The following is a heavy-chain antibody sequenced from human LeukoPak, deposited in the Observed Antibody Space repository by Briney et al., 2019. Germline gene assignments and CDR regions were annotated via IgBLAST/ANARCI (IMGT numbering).Heavy chain of an antibody. CDR2: IRYDENNK. V-gene: IGHV3-30*02. CDR3: ARDNYYSIDY. Sequence: GGSLRLSCAASGFTFSSYAMHWVRQAPGKGLEWVAFIRYDENNKYYADSVKGRFTISRDNSKNTLYLQMNSLRAEDTALYYCARDNYYSIDYWGQGTLVTVSS. CDR1: GFTFSSYA. D-gene: IGHD1-26*01. J-gene: IGHJ4*02.